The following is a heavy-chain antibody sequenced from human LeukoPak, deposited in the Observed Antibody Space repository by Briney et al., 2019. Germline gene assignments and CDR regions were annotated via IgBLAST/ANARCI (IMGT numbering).Heavy chain of an antibody. CDR2: IYYSGST. V-gene: IGHV4-31*03. D-gene: IGHD2-21*02. J-gene: IGHJ4*02. CDR3: ARLVVTGTEDYSDY. CDR1: GGSISSGGYY. Sequence: SETLSLTCTVSGGSISSGGYYWSWIRQHPGKGLEWIGYIYYSGSTYYNPSLKSRVTISVDTSKNQFSLKLSSVTAADTAVYYCARLVVTGTEDYSDYWGQGTLVTVSS.